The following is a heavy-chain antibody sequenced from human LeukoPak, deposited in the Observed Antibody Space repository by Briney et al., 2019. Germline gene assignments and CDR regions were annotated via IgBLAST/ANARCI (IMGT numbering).Heavy chain of an antibody. CDR2: IYYSGST. Sequence: SETLSLTCTVSGGSISSSSYYWGWIRQPPGKGLEWIGSIYYSGSTNYNPSLKSRVTISVDTSKNQFSLKLSSVTAADTAVYYCARGGYYDPWGQGTLVTVSS. CDR1: GGSISSSSYY. CDR3: ARGGYYDP. V-gene: IGHV4-39*07. J-gene: IGHJ5*02. D-gene: IGHD2-8*01.